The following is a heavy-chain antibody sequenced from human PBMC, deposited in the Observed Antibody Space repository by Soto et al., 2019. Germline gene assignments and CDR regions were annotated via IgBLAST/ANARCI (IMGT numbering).Heavy chain of an antibody. CDR2: IYYSGST. D-gene: IGHD3-10*01. V-gene: IGHV4-30-4*01. J-gene: IGHJ6*02. CDR3: ARDEDTMVRGGYYYYGMDV. CDR1: GGSISGVGYC. Sequence: PSESLPLTSAVAGGSISGVGYCWSWIRQPPGKGLEWIGYIYYSGSTYYNPSLKSRVTISVDTSKNQFSLKLSSVTAADTAVYYCARDEDTMVRGGYYYYGMDVWGQGTTVTVSS.